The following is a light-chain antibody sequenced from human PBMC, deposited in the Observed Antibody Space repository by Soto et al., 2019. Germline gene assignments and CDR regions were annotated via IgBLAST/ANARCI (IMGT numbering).Light chain of an antibody. CDR3: QQYDNWPVT. CDR1: ESVTRS. Sequence: EIVMTQSPATLSVSPGERATLSCRASESVTRSLVWYQQKPGQAPRLLIYDASTRASGVPARFSGSGSGTEFTLTIGSLQSEDFAVYCCQQYDNWPVTFGQGTKLEIK. J-gene: IGKJ2*01. CDR2: DAS. V-gene: IGKV3-15*01.